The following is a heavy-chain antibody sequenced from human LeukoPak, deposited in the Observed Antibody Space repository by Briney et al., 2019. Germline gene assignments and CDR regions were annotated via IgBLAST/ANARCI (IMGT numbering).Heavy chain of an antibody. CDR3: ARDPNSSSWYYGMDV. V-gene: IGHV3-74*01. J-gene: IGHJ6*02. CDR2: INSDGSST. D-gene: IGHD6-13*01. Sequence: GGSLRLSCAASEFTFSSYWMHWVRQAPGKGLVWVSRINSDGSSTSYADSVKGRFTISRDNAKNTLYLQMNSLRAEDTAVYYCARDPNSSSWYYGMDVWGQGTTVTVSS. CDR1: EFTFSSYW.